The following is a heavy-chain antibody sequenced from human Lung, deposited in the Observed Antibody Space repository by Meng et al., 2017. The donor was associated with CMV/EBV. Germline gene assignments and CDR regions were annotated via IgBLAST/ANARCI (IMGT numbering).Heavy chain of an antibody. J-gene: IGHJ4*02. CDR1: GYTFTNYY. V-gene: IGHV1-2*02. D-gene: IGHD6-13*01. CDR3: ARAPGLSLAAAASDAYFAK. Sequence: SVXVSRXASGYTFTNYYIHWVRQAPGQGLEWMGWIKPNSGATNYVQKFQGRLTVTRDTSITTAYMELTRLRSDDTAVYYCARAPGLSLAAAASDAYFAKWGTGTXVPVAS. CDR2: IKPNSGAT.